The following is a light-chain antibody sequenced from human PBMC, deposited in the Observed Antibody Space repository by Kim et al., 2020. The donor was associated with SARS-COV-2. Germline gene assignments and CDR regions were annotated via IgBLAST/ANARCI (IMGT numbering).Light chain of an antibody. Sequence: QSVLTRPPSASGTPGQRVTISCSGSSSNIGSNYVYWYQQLPGTAPKLLIYRNNQRPSGVPDRFSGSKSGTSASLAISGLRSEDEADYYCAAWDDSLSGRVFGGGTQLTVL. CDR1: SSNIGSNY. CDR2: RNN. V-gene: IGLV1-47*01. CDR3: AAWDDSLSGRV. J-gene: IGLJ3*02.